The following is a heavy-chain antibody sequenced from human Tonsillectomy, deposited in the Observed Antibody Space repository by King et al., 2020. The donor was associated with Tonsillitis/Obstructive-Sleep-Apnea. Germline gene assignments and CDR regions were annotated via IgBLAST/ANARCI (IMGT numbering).Heavy chain of an antibody. CDR1: GGSFSGYY. V-gene: IGHV4-34*01. Sequence: VQLQQWGAGLLKPSETLSLTCAVYGGSFSGYYWSWIRQPPGKGLEWIGEINHSGGTNYNPSLKSRVTISVDTSRNQFSLTLSSVTAADTAVYYCATDYDILTAYYYWGQGTLVTVSS. CDR2: INHSGGT. CDR3: ATDYDILTAYYY. D-gene: IGHD3-9*01. J-gene: IGHJ4*02.